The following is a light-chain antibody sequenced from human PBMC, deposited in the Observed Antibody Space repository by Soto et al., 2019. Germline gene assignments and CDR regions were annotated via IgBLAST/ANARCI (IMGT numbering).Light chain of an antibody. CDR2: DVS. CDR1: SSDVGSYKY. CDR3: NSYTGTSALV. Sequence: QSVLTQPASVSGSPGQSITISCTGTSSDVGSYKYVSWYQQHPGQAPKLMIYDVSNRPSGVSDRFYGSKSGNTASLTISGLQAEDEADYYCNSYTGTSALVFGTGTKVTVL. J-gene: IGLJ1*01. V-gene: IGLV2-14*01.